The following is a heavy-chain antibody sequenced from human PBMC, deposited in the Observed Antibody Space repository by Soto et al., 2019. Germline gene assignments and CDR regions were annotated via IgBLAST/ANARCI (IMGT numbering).Heavy chain of an antibody. CDR1: GGAISSGDDY. CDR3: ARVRVVSDYGMDV. Sequence: PSATLSLTCTVSGGAISSGDDYWRWTRQPPGKGLEWIGYIYYSGSTYYNPSLKSRVTISVDTSKNQFSLKLSSVTAADTAVYYCARVRVVSDYGMDVWGQGTTVTVSS. D-gene: IGHD6-19*01. V-gene: IGHV4-30-4*02. CDR2: IYYSGST. J-gene: IGHJ6*02.